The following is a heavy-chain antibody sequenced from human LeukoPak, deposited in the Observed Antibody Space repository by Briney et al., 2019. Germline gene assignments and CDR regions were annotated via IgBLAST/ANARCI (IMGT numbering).Heavy chain of an antibody. CDR1: GGSISSYY. CDR2: IYYSGST. J-gene: IGHJ3*02. D-gene: IGHD6-13*01. V-gene: IGHV4-59*01. CDR3: ARDLSAAGTLGAFDI. Sequence: PSETLSLTCTVSGGSISSYYWSWIRQPPGKGLEWIGYIYYSGSTNYNPSLKSRVTISVDTSKNQFSLKLSSVTAADTAVYYCARDLSAAGTLGAFDIWGQGTMVTVSS.